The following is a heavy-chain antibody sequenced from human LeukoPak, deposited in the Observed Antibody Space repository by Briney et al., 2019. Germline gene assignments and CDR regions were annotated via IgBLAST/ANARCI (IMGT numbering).Heavy chain of an antibody. CDR3: ARRGRRYFDWAIRGGPFDY. V-gene: IGHV4-39*07. CDR1: GGSISSSSYY. D-gene: IGHD3-9*01. J-gene: IGHJ4*02. CDR2: IYYSGST. Sequence: PSETLSLTCTVSGGSISSSSYYWGWIRQPPGKGLEWIGSIYYSGSTYYNPSLKSRVTISVDTSKNQFSLKLSSVTAADTAVYYCARRGRRYFDWAIRGGPFDYWGQGTLVTVSS.